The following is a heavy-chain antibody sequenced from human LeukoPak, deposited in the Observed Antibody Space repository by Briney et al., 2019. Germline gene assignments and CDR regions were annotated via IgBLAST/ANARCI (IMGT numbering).Heavy chain of an antibody. J-gene: IGHJ4*02. D-gene: IGHD1-26*01. CDR2: INPNNGAT. Sequence: ASVKVSCKASGYTFTSYGISWVRQAPGQGLEWMGRINPNNGATNYAQKLQGRVTITGDTSISTAYMELSSLRSDDTAVYYCTRESGSYHGNDYWGQGTLVTVSS. CDR3: TRESGSYHGNDY. V-gene: IGHV1-2*06. CDR1: GYTFTSYG.